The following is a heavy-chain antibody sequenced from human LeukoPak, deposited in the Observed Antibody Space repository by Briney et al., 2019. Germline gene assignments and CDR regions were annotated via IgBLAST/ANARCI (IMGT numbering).Heavy chain of an antibody. V-gene: IGHV4-59*08. Sequence: SETLSLTCTVSGGSISSYYWSWIRQPPGKGLEWIGYIYYSGSTNYNPSLKSRVTISVDTSKNQFSLKLSSVTAADTAVYYCARSQPLRFLEWSGDAFDIWGQGTMVTVSS. CDR1: GGSISSYY. CDR2: IYYSGST. CDR3: ARSQPLRFLEWSGDAFDI. D-gene: IGHD3-3*01. J-gene: IGHJ3*02.